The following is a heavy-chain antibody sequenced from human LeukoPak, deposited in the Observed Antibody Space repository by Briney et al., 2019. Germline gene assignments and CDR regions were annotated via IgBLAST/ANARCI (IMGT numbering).Heavy chain of an antibody. V-gene: IGHV4-61*02. J-gene: IGHJ4*02. D-gene: IGHD3-22*01. CDR2: IYTSGST. CDR3: AREEYYSDTTGYSPYF. CDR1: GDSISSGSYY. Sequence: SETLSLTCTVSGDSISSGSYYWSWIPQPAGKGLEWIVRIYTSGSTNYTPSLKSRVTISVDTSKNQFSLKLSSVSAADTPVYYCAREEYYSDTTGYSPYFWGQGTLVTVSS.